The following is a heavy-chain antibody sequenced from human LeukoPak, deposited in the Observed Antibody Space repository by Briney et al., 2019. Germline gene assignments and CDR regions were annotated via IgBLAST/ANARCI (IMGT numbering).Heavy chain of an antibody. D-gene: IGHD4-17*01. Sequence: GGSLRLSCAASGFTFSSYAMSWVRQAPGKGLEWVSAISGSGGSTYYADSVKGRFTISRDSSKNTLYPQMNSLRAEDTAVYYCAKDWNYGDYEFDYWGQGTLVTVSS. CDR3: AKDWNYGDYEFDY. V-gene: IGHV3-23*01. J-gene: IGHJ4*02. CDR2: ISGSGGST. CDR1: GFTFSSYA.